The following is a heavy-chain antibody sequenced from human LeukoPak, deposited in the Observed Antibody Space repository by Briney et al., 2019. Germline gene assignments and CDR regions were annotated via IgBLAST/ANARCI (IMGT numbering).Heavy chain of an antibody. CDR1: GFTFSSYA. V-gene: IGHV3-23*01. D-gene: IGHD3-22*01. Sequence: GGSLRLSCAASGFTFSSYAMSWVRQAPGKGLEWVSFISPSGDSTSNADSVEGRFTISRDNTRNTLYLQMNSLRDEDTGVYYCAIMHGYYDGSGFWVQWGQGTLVTVSS. CDR2: ISPSGDST. CDR3: AIMHGYYDGSGFWVQ. J-gene: IGHJ4*02.